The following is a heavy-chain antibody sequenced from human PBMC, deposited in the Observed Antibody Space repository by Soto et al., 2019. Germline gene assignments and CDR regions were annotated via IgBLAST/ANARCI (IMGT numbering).Heavy chain of an antibody. J-gene: IGHJ6*02. CDR2: IKSKTDGGTT. Sequence: GGSLRLSCAASGFTFSNAWMNWVRQAPGKGLEWVGRIKSKTDGGTTDYAAPVKGRFTISRDDSKNTLYLQMNSLKTEDTAVYYCTTDYSYCSGGSCYYLWTYYYYYGMDVWGQGTTVTVSS. V-gene: IGHV3-15*07. CDR3: TTDYSYCSGGSCYYLWTYYYYYGMDV. D-gene: IGHD2-15*01. CDR1: GFTFSNAW.